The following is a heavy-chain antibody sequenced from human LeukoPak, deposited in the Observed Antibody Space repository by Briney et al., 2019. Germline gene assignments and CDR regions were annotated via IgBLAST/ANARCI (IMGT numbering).Heavy chain of an antibody. J-gene: IGHJ6*03. CDR1: GFTFSSYW. CDR2: IKKDGSEK. CDR3: ARNPGIAASRGFFYYMDV. V-gene: IGHV3-7*01. Sequence: PGGSLRLSCAASGFTFSSYWMTWVRQAPGKGLEWVANIKKDGSEKYYVDSVKGRFTISRDNGRNSLFLQMNNLRAEDTAVYYCARNPGIAASRGFFYYMDVWGKGTTVTVSS. D-gene: IGHD6-6*01.